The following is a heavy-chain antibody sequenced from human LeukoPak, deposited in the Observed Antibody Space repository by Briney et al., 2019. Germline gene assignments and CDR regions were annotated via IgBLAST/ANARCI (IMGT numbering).Heavy chain of an antibody. J-gene: IGHJ4*02. CDR1: GGTFSSYA. D-gene: IGHD3-22*01. V-gene: IGHV1-69*13. CDR2: IIPIFGTA. CDR3: ARPNYDSSGYYWYYFDY. Sequence: SVKVSCKASGGTFSSYAISWVRQAPGQRLEWMGGIIPIFGTANYAQKFQGRVTITADESTSTAYMELSSLRSEDTAVYYCARPNYDSSGYYWYYFDYWGQGTLVTVSS.